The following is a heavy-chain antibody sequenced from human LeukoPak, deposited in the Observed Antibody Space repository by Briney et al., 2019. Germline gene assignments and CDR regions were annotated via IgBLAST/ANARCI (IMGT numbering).Heavy chain of an antibody. CDR3: ARGNY. CDR2: INHSGST. J-gene: IGHJ4*02. V-gene: IGHV4-34*01. CDR1: GGSFSGYY. Sequence: SETLSLTCAVYGGSFSGYYWSWIRQPPGKGLEWIGEINHSGSTNYNPSLKSRVAISVDTSKNQFSLRLSSVTAADTAVYYCARGNYWGQGTLVTVSS.